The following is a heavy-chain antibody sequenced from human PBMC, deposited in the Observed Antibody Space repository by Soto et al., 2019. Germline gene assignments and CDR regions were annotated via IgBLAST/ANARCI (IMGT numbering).Heavy chain of an antibody. CDR1: GGSFSGYY. V-gene: IGHV4-34*01. D-gene: IGHD5-12*01. CDR3: ARNSPSTLATIKDY. Sequence: PSETLSLTCAVYGGSFSGYYWSWIRQPPGKGLEWIGEINHSGSTNHNPSLKSRVTISVDTSKNQFSLKLSSVTAADTAVYYCARNSPSTLATIKDYWGQGTLVTVSS. J-gene: IGHJ4*02. CDR2: INHSGST.